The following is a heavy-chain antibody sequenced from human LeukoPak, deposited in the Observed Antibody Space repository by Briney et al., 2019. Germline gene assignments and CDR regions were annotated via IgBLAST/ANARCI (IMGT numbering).Heavy chain of an antibody. CDR1: GGSVSGYY. Sequence: PSETLSLTCAVSGGSVSGYYWSWIRQPPGKGPEWIGKISHSGSTNYNPSLKSRVTISVDTSTNQFSLNLSSVTAADTAVYFCAHSTGWLGFDFWGQGALVTVSS. D-gene: IGHD6-19*01. J-gene: IGHJ4*02. V-gene: IGHV4-34*01. CDR3: AHSTGWLGFDF. CDR2: ISHSGST.